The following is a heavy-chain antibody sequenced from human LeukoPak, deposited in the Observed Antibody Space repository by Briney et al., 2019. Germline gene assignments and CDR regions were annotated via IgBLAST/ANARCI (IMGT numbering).Heavy chain of an antibody. CDR2: TIPIFGTA. V-gene: IGHV1-69*13. D-gene: IGHD2-21*02. J-gene: IGHJ4*02. CDR3: ARDAIYCGGDCSNAFDY. CDR1: GGTFSSYA. Sequence: ASVKVSCKASGGTFSSYAISWVRQAPGQGLEWMGGTIPIFGTANYAQKFQGRVTITADESTSTAYMELSSLRSEDTAVYYCARDAIYCGGDCSNAFDYWGQGTLVTVSS.